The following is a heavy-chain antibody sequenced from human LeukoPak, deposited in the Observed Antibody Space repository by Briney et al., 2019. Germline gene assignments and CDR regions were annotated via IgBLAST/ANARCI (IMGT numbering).Heavy chain of an antibody. D-gene: IGHD6-19*01. Sequence: PGGSLRLSCAASGFTFSSYSMNWVRQAPGKGLEWVSSISSSSSYIYYADSVKGRFTISRDNSKNTLYLQLNSLRTEDTAVYYCARDFGSGWNWFDPWGQGTLVTVSS. V-gene: IGHV3-21*01. CDR2: ISSSSSYI. CDR1: GFTFSSYS. CDR3: ARDFGSGWNWFDP. J-gene: IGHJ5*02.